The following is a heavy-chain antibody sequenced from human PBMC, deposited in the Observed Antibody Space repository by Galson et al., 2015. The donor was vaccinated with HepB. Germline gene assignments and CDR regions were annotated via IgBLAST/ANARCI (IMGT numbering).Heavy chain of an antibody. CDR2: ISAYNGNT. V-gene: IGHV1-18*01. D-gene: IGHD3-16*02. Sequence: SVKVSCTASGYTFTSYGISWVRQAPGQGLEWMGWISAYNGNTNYAQKLQGRVTMTTDTSTSTAYMELRSLRSDDTAVYYCARSMITFGGVIPYFDYWGQGTLVTVSS. CDR1: GYTFTSYG. J-gene: IGHJ4*02. CDR3: ARSMITFGGVIPYFDY.